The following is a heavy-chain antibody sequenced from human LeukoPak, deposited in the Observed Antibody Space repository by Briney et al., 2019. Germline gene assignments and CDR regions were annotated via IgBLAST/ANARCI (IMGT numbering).Heavy chain of an antibody. V-gene: IGHV3-23*01. CDR3: AREDTAMVTGTPWFDP. D-gene: IGHD5-18*01. Sequence: GGSLRLSCAASGFTFSSYAMSWVRQAPGKGLEWVSAISGSGGSTYYADSVKGRFTISRDNAKNSLYLQMNSLRAEDTAVYYCAREDTAMVTGTPWFDPWGQGTLVTVSS. CDR2: ISGSGGST. CDR1: GFTFSSYA. J-gene: IGHJ5*02.